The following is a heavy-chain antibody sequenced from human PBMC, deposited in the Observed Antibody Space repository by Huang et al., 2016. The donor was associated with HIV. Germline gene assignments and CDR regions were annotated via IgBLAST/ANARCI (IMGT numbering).Heavy chain of an antibody. Sequence: VDSGGRLVQPGGSIRLSCVGSTFRFGAYWMSWVRQSPGKGLEWVGNIKQDESEKYYVDSVECRFNISRENAKRVLFLEMKNVRVEDTATYYCATKTAAMDIWGQGTTVTVS. V-gene: IGHV3-7*01. CDR3: ATKTAAMDI. CDR1: TFRFGAYW. J-gene: IGHJ6*02. CDR2: IKQDESEK. D-gene: IGHD1-7*01.